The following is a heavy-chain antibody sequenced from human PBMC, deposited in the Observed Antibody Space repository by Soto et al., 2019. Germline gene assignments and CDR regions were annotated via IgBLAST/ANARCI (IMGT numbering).Heavy chain of an antibody. CDR1: GYSLSRLS. Sequence: QVQLVQSGAEVKKPGASVKVSCKASGYSLSRLSVHWVRQAPGKGLEWMGVFDREVGEAIYAQKFQDRVTMTADTSTDTAYMDLNSLRSDDTAVYYCATDLLLHGMDIWAKGPRSPSP. V-gene: IGHV1-24*01. CDR2: FDREVGEA. J-gene: IGHJ6*02. CDR3: ATDLLLHGMDI.